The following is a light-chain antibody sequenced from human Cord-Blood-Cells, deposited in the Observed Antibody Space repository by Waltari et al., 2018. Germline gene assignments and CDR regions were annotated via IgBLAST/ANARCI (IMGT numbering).Light chain of an antibody. V-gene: IGLV1-47*01. CDR3: AAWDDSLSAWV. CDR1: SSNIGSNY. J-gene: IGLJ3*02. Sequence: QSVLTQPPSASGTPGQRVTISCSGSSSNIGSNYVYWYQQLPGMAPKLLIYRNNQRPSGVPDRFSGSKSGTSASLAISGLRSEDEADYYCAAWDDSLSAWVFGGGTKLTVL. CDR2: RNN.